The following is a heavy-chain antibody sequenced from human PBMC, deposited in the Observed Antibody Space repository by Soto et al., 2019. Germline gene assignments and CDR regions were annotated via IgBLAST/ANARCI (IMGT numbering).Heavy chain of an antibody. CDR1: GVSISNSSYY. J-gene: IGHJ4*02. Sequence: SETLSLTCTVSGVSISNSSYYWGWIRRPPGKGLEWIGTIYYSGITYYNPSLKSRVTTSVDTSKNQFSLKLTSVTAADTAVYYCARHGSNWGQGTMVTVYS. CDR2: IYYSGIT. V-gene: IGHV4-39*01. CDR3: ARHGSN.